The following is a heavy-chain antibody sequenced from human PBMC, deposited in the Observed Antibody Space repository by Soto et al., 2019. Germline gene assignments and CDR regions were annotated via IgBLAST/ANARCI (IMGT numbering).Heavy chain of an antibody. Sequence: QVQRVQSGAEVKKPGSSVKVSCKASGGTFSSYAISWVRQAPGQGLEWMGGIIPIFGTANYAQKFQGRVTITADESTSTAYMGLSRLSTEDTAVYYFAGGRVVDSRKAYYYGMDVSGQGTTVTVSS. J-gene: IGHJ6*01. CDR2: IIPIFGTA. V-gene: IGHV1-69*12. CDR3: AGGRVVDSRKAYYYGMDV. CDR1: GGTFSSYA. D-gene: IGHD2-15*01.